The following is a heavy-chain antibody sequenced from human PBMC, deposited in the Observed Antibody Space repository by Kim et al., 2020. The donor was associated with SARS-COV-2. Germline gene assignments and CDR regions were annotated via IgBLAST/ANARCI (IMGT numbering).Heavy chain of an antibody. D-gene: IGHD1-26*01. V-gene: IGHV4-39*01. CDR3: ARLGTIVGATTDY. Sequence: YHPSLKSRVTISVDTSKNQFSLKLSSVTAADTAVYYCARLGTIVGATTDYWGQGTLVTVSS. J-gene: IGHJ4*02.